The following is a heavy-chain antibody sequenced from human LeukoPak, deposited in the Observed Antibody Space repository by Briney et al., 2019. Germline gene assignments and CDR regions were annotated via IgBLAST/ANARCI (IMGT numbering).Heavy chain of an antibody. CDR1: GCTFTSYG. J-gene: IGHJ5*02. D-gene: IGHD4-17*01. CDR2: ISAYNGNT. CDR3: ARETTVTNNWFDP. Sequence: ASVKVSCKAAGCTFTSYGISWVRQAPGQGLEWMGWISAYNGNTNYAQKLQGRVTMTTDTSTSTAYMELRSLRSDDTAVYYCARETTVTNNWFDPWGQGTLVTVSS. V-gene: IGHV1-18*01.